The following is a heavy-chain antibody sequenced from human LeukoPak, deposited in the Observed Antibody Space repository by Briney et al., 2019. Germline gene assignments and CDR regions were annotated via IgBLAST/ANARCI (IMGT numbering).Heavy chain of an antibody. CDR3: ARAGPFCSGGSCYFDS. Sequence: SETLSLTCAVSGYSNSRAFHWGWVRQSPGKGLECLGNIFHTGTTYYNPSLKSRLTISLDTSKNQFSLKLDSVTAADTAVYYCARAGPFCSGGSCYFDSWGQGTLVTVSS. V-gene: IGHV4-38-2*01. J-gene: IGHJ4*02. D-gene: IGHD2-15*01. CDR1: GYSNSRAFH. CDR2: IFHTGTT.